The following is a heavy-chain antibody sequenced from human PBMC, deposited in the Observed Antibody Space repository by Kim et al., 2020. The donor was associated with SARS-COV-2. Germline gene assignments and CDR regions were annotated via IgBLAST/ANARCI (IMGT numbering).Heavy chain of an antibody. J-gene: IGHJ4*02. CDR3: ARVGPRSGWYPYYFDY. CDR1: GFTFSDYY. D-gene: IGHD6-19*01. CDR2: ISSSSYT. V-gene: IGHV3-11*05. Sequence: GGSLRLSCAASGFTFSDYYMSWIRQAPGKGLEWVSYISSSSYTNYADSVKGRFTISRDNAKNSLYLQMNSLRAEDTAVYYCARVGPRSGWYPYYFDYWGQGTLVTVSS.